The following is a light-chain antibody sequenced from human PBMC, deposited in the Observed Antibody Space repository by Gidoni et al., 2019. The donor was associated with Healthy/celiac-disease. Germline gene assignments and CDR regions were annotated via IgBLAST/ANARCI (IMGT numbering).Light chain of an antibody. Sequence: DIQMTQSPSSLSASAGDRVTIPCRASQSISSYLNWYQQKPGKAPKLLIYAASSLQSGVPSRFSGSGSGTDFTLTISSLQPEDFATYYCQQSYSTSITFGQGTRLEIK. V-gene: IGKV1-39*01. CDR3: QQSYSTSIT. CDR2: AAS. CDR1: QSISSY. J-gene: IGKJ5*01.